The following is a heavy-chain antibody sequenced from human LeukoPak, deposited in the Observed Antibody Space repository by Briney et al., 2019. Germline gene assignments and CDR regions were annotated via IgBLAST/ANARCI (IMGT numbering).Heavy chain of an antibody. V-gene: IGHV3-7*01. D-gene: IGHD4-17*01. J-gene: IGHJ4*02. CDR3: AREAYGLFDY. CDR1: GITVSDAW. CDR2: IKQDGSEK. Sequence: GGSLRLSCAASGITVSDAWMSWVRQAPGKGLEWVANIKQDGSEKYYVDSVKGRFTISRDNADNSLYLQMNSLRAEDTAVFYCAREAYGLFDYWGPGTLVTVSS.